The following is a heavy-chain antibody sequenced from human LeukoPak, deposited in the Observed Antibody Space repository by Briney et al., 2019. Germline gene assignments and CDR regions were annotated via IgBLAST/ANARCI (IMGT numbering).Heavy chain of an antibody. J-gene: IGHJ4*02. CDR3: ATDLVVGLVPAAMSYFGY. D-gene: IGHD2-2*01. CDR1: GYTLTELS. CDR2: FDPEDGET. V-gene: IGHV1-24*01. Sequence: ASVKVSCKVSGYTLTELSMHWVRQAPGKGLEWMGGFDPEDGETIHARKFQGRVTMTEDTSTDTAYMELSSLRSEDTAVYYCATDLVVGLVPAAMSYFGYWGQGTLVTVSS.